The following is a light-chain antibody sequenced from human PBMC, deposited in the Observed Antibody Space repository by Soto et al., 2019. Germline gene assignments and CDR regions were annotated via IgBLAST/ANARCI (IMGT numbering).Light chain of an antibody. CDR1: QSVSSS. J-gene: IGKJ1*01. V-gene: IGKV3-15*01. CDR2: GAS. CDR3: QQYNNWPST. Sequence: VLTQSTATLSVSPCEIATLSCRASQSVSSSLAWYQQKPGQSPRLLISGASTRAAGIPARFSGSGSGTEFTLTINSLQSEDFAVYYCQQYNNWPSTFGQGTKVDIK.